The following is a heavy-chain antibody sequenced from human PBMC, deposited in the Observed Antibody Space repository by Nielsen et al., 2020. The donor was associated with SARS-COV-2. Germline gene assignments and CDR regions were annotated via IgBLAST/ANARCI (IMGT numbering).Heavy chain of an antibody. Sequence: GGSLRLSCKGSGYSFTSYWISWVRQMPGKGLEWMGRIDPSDSYTNYSPSFQGHVTISADKSISTAYLQWSSLKASDTAMYYCARHGRGDYPFDYWGQGTLVTASS. V-gene: IGHV5-10-1*01. CDR3: ARHGRGDYPFDY. D-gene: IGHD4-17*01. CDR2: IDPSDSYT. CDR1: GYSFTSYW. J-gene: IGHJ4*02.